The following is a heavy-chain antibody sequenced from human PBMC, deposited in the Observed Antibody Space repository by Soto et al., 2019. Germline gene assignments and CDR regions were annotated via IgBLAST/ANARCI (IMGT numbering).Heavy chain of an antibody. V-gene: IGHV1-8*02. CDR3: AREDSSGRYGRDAFDI. CDR1: GYTFTSYG. Sequence: ASVKVSCKASGYTFTSYGISWVRQAPGQGLEWMGWMNPNSGNTGYAQKFQGRVTMTRNTSISTAYMELSSLRSEDTAVYYCAREDSSGRYGRDAFDIWGQGTMVTVSS. CDR2: MNPNSGNT. J-gene: IGHJ3*02. D-gene: IGHD3-22*01.